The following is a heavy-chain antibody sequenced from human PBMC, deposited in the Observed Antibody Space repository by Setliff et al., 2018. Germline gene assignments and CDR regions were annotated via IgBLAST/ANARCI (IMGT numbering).Heavy chain of an antibody. CDR3: ARQMSPPGMARARGFNWFDP. CDR1: GGPISSSSYY. D-gene: IGHD3-10*01. V-gene: IGHV4-39*01. Sequence: PSETLSLTCSASGGPISSSSYYWVWIRQPPGKGLEWIGAIFYDGNSYYNPSPKGRVTMSVDTSKNVFSLKLRSVTAADTSVYYCARQMSPPGMARARGFNWFDPWGQGTLVTVSS. CDR2: IFYDGNS. J-gene: IGHJ5*02.